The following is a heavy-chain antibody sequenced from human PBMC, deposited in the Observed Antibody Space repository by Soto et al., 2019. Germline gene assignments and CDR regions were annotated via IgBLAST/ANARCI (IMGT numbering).Heavy chain of an antibody. J-gene: IGHJ4*02. Sequence: QVQLVQSGAEEKKPGASVKVSCKASGYTFTSYAMHWVRQAPGQRLEWMGWINAGNGNTKYSQKFHGRVTITRDTSASAADMELTSLSAEDTAVYSCARGGGSGIDYWGQGTLVTVSS. CDR3: ARGGGSGIDY. V-gene: IGHV1-3*05. CDR1: GYTFTSYA. D-gene: IGHD3-10*01. CDR2: INAGNGNT.